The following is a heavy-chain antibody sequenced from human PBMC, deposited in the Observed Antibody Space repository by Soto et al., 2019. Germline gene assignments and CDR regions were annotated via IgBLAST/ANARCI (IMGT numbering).Heavy chain of an antibody. CDR3: ARDSYYYGSGSPWGMDV. V-gene: IGHV4-59*01. CDR2: IYYSGST. D-gene: IGHD3-10*01. Sequence: NPSETLSLTCAVYGGSFSDYYWTWIRQPPGKGLEWIGYIYYSGSTNYNPSLKSRVTISVDTSKNQFSLKLSSVTAADTAVYYCARDSYYYGSGSPWGMDVWGQGTTVTVSS. CDR1: GGSFSDYY. J-gene: IGHJ6*02.